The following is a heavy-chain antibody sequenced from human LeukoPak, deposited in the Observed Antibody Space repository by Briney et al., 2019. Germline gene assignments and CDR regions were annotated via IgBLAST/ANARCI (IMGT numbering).Heavy chain of an antibody. V-gene: IGHV3-23*01. CDR3: AKQKDIVVVIATFDY. CDR2: ISGRGGST. D-gene: IGHD2-21*01. J-gene: IGHJ4*02. Sequence: GGTLRLSCAASGFTFGSYAMSWVRQAPGKGLEWVSAISGRGGSTYYAYSVKGRFTISSDNSKNTLYLQMNSLRAEDTAVYYCAKQKDIVVVIATFDYWGQGTLVTVSS. CDR1: GFTFGSYA.